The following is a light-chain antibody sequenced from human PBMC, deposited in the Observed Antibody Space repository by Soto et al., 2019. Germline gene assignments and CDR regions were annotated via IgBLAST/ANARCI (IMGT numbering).Light chain of an antibody. V-gene: IGKV1-39*01. CDR2: AAS. CDR1: QSISSY. Sequence: DLQMTQSPSSLSASVGDRVTITCRASQSISSYLNWYQQKPGKAPKLLIYAASSLQSGVPSRFSGSGSGTDFTLTISSLQPEDFATYYCQQSYSTPLFTFGPGTKVDIK. CDR3: QQSYSTPLFT. J-gene: IGKJ3*01.